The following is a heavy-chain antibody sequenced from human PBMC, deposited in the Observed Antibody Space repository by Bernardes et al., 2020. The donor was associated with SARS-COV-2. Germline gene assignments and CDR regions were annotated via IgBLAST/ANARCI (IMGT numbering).Heavy chain of an antibody. CDR2: ISVHNGKT. V-gene: IGHV1-18*01. J-gene: IGHJ4*01. Sequence: ASVKVSCKASGYTFTSSGISWVRQAPGQGLEWMGWISVHNGKTDYAQKLQGRVTMTTDTTTSTAYMELRSLRSDDTAVYYCSRVSGGSSSGADFDYWGQGTLVHVSS. CDR1: GYTFTSSG. D-gene: IGHD6-6*01. CDR3: SRVSGGSSSGADFDY.